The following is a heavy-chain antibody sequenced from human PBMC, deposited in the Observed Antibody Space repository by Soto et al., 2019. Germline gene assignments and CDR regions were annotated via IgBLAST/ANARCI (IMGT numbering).Heavy chain of an antibody. CDR2: IHNDGSTT. Sequence: EVQLVESGGGLVQPGGSVRLSCAASGFTFSSYWMHWVRQAPGKGLMGVSRIHNDGSTTRYADSVKGRFTISRDNAKNTLYLQMSSLRVEDTAVYYCARDNWNSYWGQGTLVTVSS. CDR3: ARDNWNSY. J-gene: IGHJ4*01. CDR1: GFTFSSYW. V-gene: IGHV3-74*01. D-gene: IGHD1-7*01.